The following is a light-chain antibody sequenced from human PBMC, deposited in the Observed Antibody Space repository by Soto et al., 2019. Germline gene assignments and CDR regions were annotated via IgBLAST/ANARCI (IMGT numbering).Light chain of an antibody. V-gene: IGKV2-28*01. Sequence: DLVMTQSPLSLPVTPGEPASISWRSSQSLLHSNGYNYLDWYLQKPGQSPQLLIYLGSHRASGVPDRFSCSGSGTEFTLKISRVESEDVGVYYCMQALQTPYTFGQGTKLEIK. J-gene: IGKJ2*01. CDR3: MQALQTPYT. CDR2: LGS. CDR1: QSLLHSNGYNY.